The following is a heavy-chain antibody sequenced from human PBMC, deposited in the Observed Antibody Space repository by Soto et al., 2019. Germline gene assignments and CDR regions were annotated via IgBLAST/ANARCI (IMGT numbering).Heavy chain of an antibody. J-gene: IGHJ5*02. CDR2: IIPIFGTA. CDR1: GGTFSSYA. V-gene: IGHV1-69*13. D-gene: IGHD2-2*01. CDR3: ARXGDIVVVPAAMRNWFDP. Sequence: SVKVSCKASGGTFSSYAISWVRQAPGQGLEWMGGIIPIFGTANYAQKFQGRVTITADESTSTAYMELSSLRSEDTAVYYCARXGDIVVVPAAMRNWFDPWGQGTLVTVSS.